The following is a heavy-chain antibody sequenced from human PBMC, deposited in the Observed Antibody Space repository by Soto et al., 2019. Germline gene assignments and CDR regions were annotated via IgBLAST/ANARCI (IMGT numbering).Heavy chain of an antibody. V-gene: IGHV3-23*01. D-gene: IGHD2-2*01. J-gene: IGHJ6*03. CDR2: ISGSGGST. CDR1: GFTFSSYA. Sequence: GGSLRLSCAASGFTFSSYAMSWVRQAPGKGLEWVSAISGSGGSTYYADSVKGRFTITRDNSKNTLYLQMNSLRAEETAVYYCAKEDIVVVPAAMGAYYYYYYMDVWGKGTTVTVSS. CDR3: AKEDIVVVPAAMGAYYYYYYMDV.